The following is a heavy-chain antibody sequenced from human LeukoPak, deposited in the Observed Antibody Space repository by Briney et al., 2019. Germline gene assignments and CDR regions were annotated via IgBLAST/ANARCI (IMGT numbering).Heavy chain of an antibody. CDR3: ASIPYSSSWSDP. Sequence: GGSLRLSCAASGFTVSSNYISWVRQAPGKGLEWVSVIYSGGSTYYADSVKGRFTISRDNSKNTLYLQMNSLRAEDTAVYYCASIPYSSSWSDPWGQGTLVTVSS. CDR1: GFTVSSNY. J-gene: IGHJ5*02. D-gene: IGHD6-13*01. V-gene: IGHV3-53*05. CDR2: IYSGGST.